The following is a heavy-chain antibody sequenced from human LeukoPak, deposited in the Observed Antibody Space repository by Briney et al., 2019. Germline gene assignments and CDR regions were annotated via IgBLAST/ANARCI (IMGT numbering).Heavy chain of an antibody. D-gene: IGHD5/OR15-5a*01. J-gene: IGHJ5*01. CDR3: ARNMSTEGWFDS. Sequence: SETLSLTCVVSDYSITRGDYWAWIRQPPGKGLEWIGSIYNSVSTSYNPSLKSRVTMSVDPSKNQFSLNLRSVTAADTAVYFCARNMSTEGWFDSWGRGTLVTVSS. CDR1: DYSITRGDY. V-gene: IGHV4-38-2*01. CDR2: IYNSVST.